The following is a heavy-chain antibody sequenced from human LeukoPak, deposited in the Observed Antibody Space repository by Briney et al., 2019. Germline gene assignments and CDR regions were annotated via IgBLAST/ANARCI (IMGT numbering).Heavy chain of an antibody. CDR2: IHISTNT. CDR3: ATDPPHGDY. J-gene: IGHJ4*02. CDR1: GLTVSSEH. V-gene: IGHV3-66*01. Sequence: GGSLRLSCVASGLTVSSEHMSWVRQAPGKGLEWVSTIHISTNTYYADSVKGRFTISRDNSENTLYLQMDSLRPEDTAVYYCATDPPHGDYWGQGTQVTVSS.